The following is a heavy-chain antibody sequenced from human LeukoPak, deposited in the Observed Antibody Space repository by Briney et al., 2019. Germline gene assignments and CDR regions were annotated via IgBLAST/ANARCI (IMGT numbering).Heavy chain of an antibody. CDR3: ATDSLFYGSGSLDY. V-gene: IGHV1-24*01. J-gene: IGHJ4*02. CDR1: GYTLTELS. CDR2: FDPEDGET. D-gene: IGHD3-10*01. Sequence: ASVKVSCKVSGYTLTELSMHWVRQAPGKGLEWMGGFDPEDGETIYAQKFQGRVTMTEDTSTDTAYMELSSLRSEDTAVYYCATDSLFYGSGSLDYWGQGTLVTVSS.